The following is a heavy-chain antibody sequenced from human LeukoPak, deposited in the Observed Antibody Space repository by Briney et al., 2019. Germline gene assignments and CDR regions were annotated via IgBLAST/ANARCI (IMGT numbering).Heavy chain of an antibody. CDR2: IKQDGSEK. V-gene: IGHV3-7*01. CDR3: ARVGRYSYAHNS. J-gene: IGHJ4*02. CDR1: GFTFRDYSDYW. Sequence: PGGSLRLSCXASGFTFRDYSDYWMSWVRQAPGKGLEWVANIKQDGSEKYYVDSVKGRFTISRDNAKNSLFLQMNSLRAEDTAVYYCARVGRYSYAHNSWGQGTLVTVSS. D-gene: IGHD5-18*01.